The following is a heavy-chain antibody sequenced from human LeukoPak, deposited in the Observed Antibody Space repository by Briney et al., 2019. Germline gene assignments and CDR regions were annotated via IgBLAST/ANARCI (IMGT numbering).Heavy chain of an antibody. D-gene: IGHD3-3*01. CDR3: AKDGEFWSGYSTGVAFDI. CDR1: GFTFSSYA. Sequence: PGGSLRLSCAASGFTFSSYAMSWVRQAPGKGLEWVSAISGSGGSTYYADSVKGRFTISRDNSKNTLYLQMNSLRAEDTAVYYCAKDGEFWSGYSTGVAFDIWGQGTMVTVSS. J-gene: IGHJ3*02. V-gene: IGHV3-23*01. CDR2: ISGSGGST.